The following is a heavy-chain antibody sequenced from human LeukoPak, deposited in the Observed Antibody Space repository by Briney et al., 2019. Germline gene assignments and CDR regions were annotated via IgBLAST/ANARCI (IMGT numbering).Heavy chain of an antibody. CDR2: ITTYNGNT. V-gene: IGHV1-18*01. CDR3: ARGILDATYYYYYMDV. D-gene: IGHD2-15*01. CDR1: GYTFIDYG. J-gene: IGHJ6*03. Sequence: ASVKVSCRTSGYTFIDYGISWVRQAPGQGLEWMGWITTYNGNTKYAQKFQGRVTMTTDTSTSTAYMELRSLRSDDTAVYFCARGILDATYYYYYMDVWGRGTTVTVSS.